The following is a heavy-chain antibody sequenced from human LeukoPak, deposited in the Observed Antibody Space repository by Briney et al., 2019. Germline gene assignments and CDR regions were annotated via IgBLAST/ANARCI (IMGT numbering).Heavy chain of an antibody. CDR3: ARGLEWLTRRHTWFDP. V-gene: IGHV1-46*01. CDR2: INPSGGST. J-gene: IGHJ5*02. Sequence: ASVKVSCKASGYTFTSYYMHWVRQAPGQGLEWMVIINPSGGSTSYAQKFQGRVTMTGDMSTSTVYMELSSLRSEDTAVYYCARGLEWLTRRHTWFDPWGQGTLVTVSS. CDR1: GYTFTSYY. D-gene: IGHD3-3*01.